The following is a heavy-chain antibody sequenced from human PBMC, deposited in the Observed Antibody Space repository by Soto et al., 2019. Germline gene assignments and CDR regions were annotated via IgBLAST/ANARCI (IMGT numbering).Heavy chain of an antibody. V-gene: IGHV3-48*01. Sequence: EVQLVESGGGLVQPGGSLRLSCAASGFTFSSHTMNWVRQAPGQGLEWESYTSRSSRTIYYADSLKGRFTISRDNAKNSLYLQMNSLRAEDTAVYYCARDTGGAAYSSGWYGYWGQGTLVTVSP. J-gene: IGHJ4*02. CDR2: TSRSSRTI. CDR3: ARDTGGAAYSSGWYGY. CDR1: GFTFSSHT. D-gene: IGHD6-19*01.